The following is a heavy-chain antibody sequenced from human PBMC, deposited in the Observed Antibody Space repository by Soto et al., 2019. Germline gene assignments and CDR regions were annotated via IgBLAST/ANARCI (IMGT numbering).Heavy chain of an antibody. CDR1: GYTFTSYG. CDR2: ISAYNGNT. D-gene: IGHD5-12*01. Sequence: QVQLVQSGAEVKKAGASVKVSCKASGYTFTSYGISLVLQAPGQGLEWMGWISAYNGNTNYAQKLQGRVTMTTDTSTRPAYMELRSLRYDDTAVYYCARDSGYESNYWGQGTLVTVSS. CDR3: ARDSGYESNY. J-gene: IGHJ4*02. V-gene: IGHV1-18*01.